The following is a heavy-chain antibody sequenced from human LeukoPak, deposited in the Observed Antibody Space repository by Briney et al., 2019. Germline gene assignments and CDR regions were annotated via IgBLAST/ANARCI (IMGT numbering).Heavy chain of an antibody. V-gene: IGHV4-34*01. CDR2: INHSGST. J-gene: IGHJ1*01. Sequence: PSETLSLTCAVYDVSFSGYYWSWIRQPPGKWLEWIGEINHSGSTNYNPSLKRRVTISVDTSKNQFSLKLSSVTAADTAVYYCANFCISTSCPIIFQHWGQGTLVTVSS. CDR3: ANFCISTSCPIIFQH. CDR1: DVSFSGYY. D-gene: IGHD2-2*01.